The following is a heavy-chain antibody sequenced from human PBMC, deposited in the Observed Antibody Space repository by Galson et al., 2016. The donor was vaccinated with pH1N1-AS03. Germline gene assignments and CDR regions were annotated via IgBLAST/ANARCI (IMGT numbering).Heavy chain of an antibody. CDR1: GGTFNTYA. Sequence: KVSCKASGGTFNTYAISWVRQAPGQGLEWMGRIIPMLNIPDYAQKFQVRVTITADKSTNTAYMEMTNLRSDDTALYYCAKGYSANPSGTVDIWGQGTMVTVSS. D-gene: IGHD2-15*01. CDR2: IIPMLNIP. V-gene: IGHV1-69*04. CDR3: AKGYSANPSGTVDI. J-gene: IGHJ3*02.